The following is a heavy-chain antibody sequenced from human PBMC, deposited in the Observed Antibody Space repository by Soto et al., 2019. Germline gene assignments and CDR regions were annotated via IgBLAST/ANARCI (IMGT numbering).Heavy chain of an antibody. CDR3: ARDLRIFTPAGLMDV. CDR1: GATFSSYA. Sequence: ASVKVSCKASGATFSSYAISWVRQAPGQGLHWMRGIIPIFSTATFAQKYQRRVTITADKSTSTAYMELSSLRSEDTAVYYCARDLRIFTPAGLMDVWGQGTTVTVSS. V-gene: IGHV1-69*06. D-gene: IGHD3-9*01. CDR2: IIPIFSTA. J-gene: IGHJ6*02.